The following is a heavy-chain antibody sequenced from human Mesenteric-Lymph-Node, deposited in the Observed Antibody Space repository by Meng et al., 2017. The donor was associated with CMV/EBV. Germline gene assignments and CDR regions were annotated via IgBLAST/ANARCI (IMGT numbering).Heavy chain of an antibody. J-gene: IGHJ6*02. Sequence: GSLRLSCAASGFTFSSYGMHWVRQAPGKGLEWIGEINHSGSTNYNPSLKSRVTISVDTSKNQFSLKLSSVTAADTAVYYCAREGGSEAIFGGGSMDVWGQGTTVTVSS. CDR1: GFTFSSYG. D-gene: IGHD3-3*01. CDR3: AREGGSEAIFGGGSMDV. V-gene: IGHV4-34*01. CDR2: INHSGST.